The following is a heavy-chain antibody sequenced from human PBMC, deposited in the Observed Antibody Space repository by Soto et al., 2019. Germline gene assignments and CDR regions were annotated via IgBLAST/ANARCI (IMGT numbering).Heavy chain of an antibody. CDR2: IIPVFGTP. J-gene: IGHJ6*02. CDR1: GGTFTNYA. Sequence: QVQLVQSGAEVKKPGSSLKVSCKASGGTFTNYAFSWVRQAPGQGLEWMGGIIPVFGTPDYAQKFQGRVTITADESTRTASMELSSLRSADTAVYYCARERSVGYCITTTCPKPFYYYAMDVWGQGTTVTVSS. CDR3: ARERSVGYCITTTCPKPFYYYAMDV. D-gene: IGHD2-2*01. V-gene: IGHV1-69*12.